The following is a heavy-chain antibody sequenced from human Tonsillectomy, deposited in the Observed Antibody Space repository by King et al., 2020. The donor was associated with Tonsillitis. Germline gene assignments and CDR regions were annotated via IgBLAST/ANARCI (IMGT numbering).Heavy chain of an antibody. CDR2: ISSSSSYI. D-gene: IGHD3-9*01. CDR1: GFTFSSYS. Sequence: QLVQSGGGLVKPGGSLRLSCAASGFTFSSYSMNWVRQAPGKGLEWVSSISSSSSYIYYADSVKGRFTISRDNAKNSLYLQMNSLRAEDTAVYYCARGSLRHYDMDDWGQGTLVTVSS. V-gene: IGHV3-21*01. J-gene: IGHJ4*02. CDR3: ARGSLRHYDMDD.